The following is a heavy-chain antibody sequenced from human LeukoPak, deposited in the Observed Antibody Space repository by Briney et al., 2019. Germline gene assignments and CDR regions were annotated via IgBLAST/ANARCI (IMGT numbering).Heavy chain of an antibody. CDR3: ARIVRDLRQLSDY. CDR2: MYYSGSS. D-gene: IGHD5-18*01. J-gene: IGHJ4*02. Sequence: WVHQAPGKGLEWIGSMYYSGSSQYNPSLKSRATISIGTSKNQFSLKVSSVTAADTAVYYCARIVRDLRQLSDYWGQGTLVTVSS. V-gene: IGHV4-39*07.